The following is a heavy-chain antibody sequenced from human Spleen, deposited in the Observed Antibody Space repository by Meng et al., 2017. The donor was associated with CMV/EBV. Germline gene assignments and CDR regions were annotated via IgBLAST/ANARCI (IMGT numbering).Heavy chain of an antibody. CDR2: ISDSGGSA. V-gene: IGHV3-23*01. CDR3: AKELGSSTAFDI. J-gene: IGHJ3*02. CDR1: GFTFSSYA. Sequence: GGSLRLSCAASGFTFSSYAMSWVRQAPEKGLEWVSSISDSGGSAYYADSVKGRFTISRDNSRNTLYLQMNSLRAEDTAVYNCAKELGSSTAFDIWGQGTMVTVSS. D-gene: IGHD2-2*01.